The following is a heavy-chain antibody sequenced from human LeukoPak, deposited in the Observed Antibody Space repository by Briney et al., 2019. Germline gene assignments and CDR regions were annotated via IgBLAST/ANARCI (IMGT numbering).Heavy chain of an antibody. D-gene: IGHD1-26*01. J-gene: IGHJ4*02. CDR2: IWYDGSNE. CDR1: GFTFSSNG. CDR3: ARLVGARGGYFDY. Sequence: GGSLRLSCAASGFTFSSNGMHWVRQAPGKGLEWVAVIWYDGSNEYYADSVKGRFTISRDNSKNTLYLQMNSLTGDDTAVYYCARLVGARGGYFDYWGQGTLVTVSS. V-gene: IGHV3-33*01.